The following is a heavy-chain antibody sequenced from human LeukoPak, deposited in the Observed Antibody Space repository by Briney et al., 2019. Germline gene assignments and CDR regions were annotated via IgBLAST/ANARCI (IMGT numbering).Heavy chain of an antibody. CDR1: GGPISSYY. Sequence: PSETLSLICTACGGPISSYYSSWTRQPPGKGREGLGFSCDSGSTKYTHSLRSRFTISVDTSKSPFSLQLSSVTAADTAVYYCARHCPGNSYGNFDYWGQGTLVTVSS. CDR2: SCDSGST. J-gene: IGHJ4*02. D-gene: IGHD5-18*01. V-gene: IGHV4-59*08. CDR3: ARHCPGNSYGNFDY.